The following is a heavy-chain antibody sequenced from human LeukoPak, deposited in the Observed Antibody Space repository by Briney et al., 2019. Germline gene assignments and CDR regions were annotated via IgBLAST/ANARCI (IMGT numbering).Heavy chain of an antibody. J-gene: IGHJ5*02. D-gene: IGHD3-3*01. CDR1: GFTFSSYA. CDR3: ARESYHDFWSGYYSGMAPPHHTNWFDP. V-gene: IGHV3-30*04. Sequence: GGSLRLSCAASGFTFSSYAMHWVRQAPGKGLEWVAVISYDGSNKYYADSVKGRFTISRDNSKNTLYLQMNSLRAEDTAVYYCARESYHDFWSGYYSGMAPPHHTNWFDPWGQGTLVTVSS. CDR2: ISYDGSNK.